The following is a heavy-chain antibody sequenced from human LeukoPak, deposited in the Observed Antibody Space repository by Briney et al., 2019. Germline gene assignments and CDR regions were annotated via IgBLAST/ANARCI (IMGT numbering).Heavy chain of an antibody. J-gene: IGHJ3*02. V-gene: IGHV4-34*01. Sequence: KPSETLSLTCAVYGGTFSGYYWSWIRQPPGEGLEWIGEINHSGSTNYNPSLTSRVTISVDTSKNQFSLKLSSVTAADTAVYYCARGNMIVVVISAFDIWGEGTMVTVSS. CDR3: ARGNMIVVVISAFDI. CDR1: GGTFSGYY. CDR2: INHSGST. D-gene: IGHD3-22*01.